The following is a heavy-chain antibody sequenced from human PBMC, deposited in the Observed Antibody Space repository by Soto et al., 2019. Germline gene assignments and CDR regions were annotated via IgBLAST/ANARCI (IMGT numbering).Heavy chain of an antibody. D-gene: IGHD4-4*01. V-gene: IGHV3-30-3*01. CDR1: GFTFSSYA. Sequence: QVQLVESGGGVVQPGRSLRLSCAASGFTFSSYAMHWVRQAPGKGLEWVAVISYDGSNKYYADSGKSRFTISRDNSKNTLYLQMNSLRAEDTAVYYCARPLWRNDYNWGYFDLWGRGTLVTVSS. CDR3: ARPLWRNDYNWGYFDL. J-gene: IGHJ2*01. CDR2: ISYDGSNK.